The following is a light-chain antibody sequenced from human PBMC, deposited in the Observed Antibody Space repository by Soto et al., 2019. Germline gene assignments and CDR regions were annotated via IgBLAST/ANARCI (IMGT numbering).Light chain of an antibody. Sequence: EIVMTQSPATLSVSPGERATLSCRASQSVSSKLAWYQQKPGQAPRLLIYGASTRATGIPASFSGSGSGTEFTLTISSLQSEDFAVYYCQQYNNWPPLTFGGGTKVEIK. CDR2: GAS. V-gene: IGKV3-15*01. CDR3: QQYNNWPPLT. CDR1: QSVSSK. J-gene: IGKJ4*01.